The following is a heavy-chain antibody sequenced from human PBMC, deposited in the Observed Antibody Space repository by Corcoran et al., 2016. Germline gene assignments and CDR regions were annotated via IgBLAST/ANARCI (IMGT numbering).Heavy chain of an antibody. V-gene: IGHV4-39*01. CDR1: GGSISSSSYS. CDR2: IYYSGST. Sequence: QLQLQESGPGLVKPSDTLSLTCTVSGGSISSSSYSWGWIRQPPGKGREWIGSIYYSGSTYYNPSLKSRVTISVNTSKNQFSLKLSSVTAADTAVYYCARPREIGAAGNSPRYWYFDLWGRGTLVTVSS. D-gene: IGHD6-13*01. J-gene: IGHJ2*01. CDR3: ARPREIGAAGNSPRYWYFDL.